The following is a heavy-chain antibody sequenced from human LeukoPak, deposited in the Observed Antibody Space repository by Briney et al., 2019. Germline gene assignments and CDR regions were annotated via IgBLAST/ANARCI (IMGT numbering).Heavy chain of an antibody. CDR3: TRLAIIAAAGTAGYYYYGMDV. V-gene: IGHV4-30-2*01. CDR1: GGSISSGGYY. Sequence: SETLSLTCTVSGGSISSGGYYWSWIRQPPGKGLEWIGYIYHSGSTYYNPSLKSRVTISVDRSKNQFSLKLSSVTAADTAVYYCTRLAIIAAAGTAGYYYYGMDVWGQGTTVTVSS. CDR2: IYHSGST. D-gene: IGHD6-13*01. J-gene: IGHJ6*02.